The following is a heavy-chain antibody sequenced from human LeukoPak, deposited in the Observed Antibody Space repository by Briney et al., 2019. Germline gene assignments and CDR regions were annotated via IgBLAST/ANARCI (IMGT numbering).Heavy chain of an antibody. J-gene: IGHJ4*02. CDR3: AGDTLNGPFVISLDY. D-gene: IGHD3-9*01. Sequence: GGSLRLSCAASGFTFSSYEMNWVRQAPGKGLEWVAHISSGGNVEYYLDSVRGRFTMSRDNAKSLLFLQMNSLRAEDTAVYYCAGDTLNGPFVISLDYWGQGALVTVSS. CDR1: GFTFSSYE. V-gene: IGHV3-48*03. CDR2: ISSGGNVE.